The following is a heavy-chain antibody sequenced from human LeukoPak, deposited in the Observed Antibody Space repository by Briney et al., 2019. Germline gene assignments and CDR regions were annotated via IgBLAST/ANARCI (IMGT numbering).Heavy chain of an antibody. CDR1: GFSFSMFA. CDR2: ISGSGENT. D-gene: IGHD3-22*01. CDR3: AKIPTYYYDSSEGSDI. J-gene: IGHJ3*02. Sequence: GGSLRLSCAATGFSFSMFAMTWVRQGPGKGLEWVSVISGSGENTNSADSVKGRFTTSRDNSKNTLYLQMNSLRVEDTALYYYAKIPTYYYDSSEGSDIWGQGTMVTVSS. V-gene: IGHV3-23*01.